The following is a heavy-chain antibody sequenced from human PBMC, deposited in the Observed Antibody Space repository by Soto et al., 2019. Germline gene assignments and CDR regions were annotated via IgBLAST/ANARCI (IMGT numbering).Heavy chain of an antibody. CDR2: LSPSGDNT. CDR1: GFTFSTYS. Sequence: PCWSLRLSCVDSGFTFSTYSMIWVRQSPGKGLEWVSSLSPSGDNTYYADSVKGRFSISRDNSKNTMFLQMNSLRAEDTAVYYCAELDPGYCSSTSCRDFAYWGQGTLVTVSS. V-gene: IGHV3-23*01. D-gene: IGHD2-2*01. J-gene: IGHJ4*02. CDR3: AELDPGYCSSTSCRDFAY.